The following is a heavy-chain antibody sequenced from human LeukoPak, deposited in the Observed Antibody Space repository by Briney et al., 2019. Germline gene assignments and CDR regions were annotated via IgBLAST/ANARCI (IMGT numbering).Heavy chain of an antibody. J-gene: IGHJ4*02. CDR2: IFYSGHS. CDR3: ARIDPLGFFDQ. V-gene: IGHV4-59*12. Sequence: PSETLSLACSVSGDFNSRYYWSWVRQPVGKGLEWLGHIFYSGHSNYNASLTSRIRMSVDTPQTQFSLALASVIAADTAVYYCARIDPLGFFDQWGPGILVTVSS. CDR1: GDFNSRYY. D-gene: IGHD6-25*01.